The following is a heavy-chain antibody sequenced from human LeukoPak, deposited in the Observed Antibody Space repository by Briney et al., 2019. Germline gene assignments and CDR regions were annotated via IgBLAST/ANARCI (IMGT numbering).Heavy chain of an antibody. V-gene: IGHV4-38-2*02. D-gene: IGHD5-18*01. J-gene: IGHJ4*02. CDR2: IYYSGST. CDR3: ARDPGYGYGLDY. Sequence: SETLSLTCTVSGSSISSGYYWGWIRQPPGKGLEWIGSIYYSGSTYYNPSLKSRVTISVDTSKNQFSLKLSSVTAADTAVYYCARDPGYGYGLDYWGQGTLVTVSS. CDR1: GSSISSGYY.